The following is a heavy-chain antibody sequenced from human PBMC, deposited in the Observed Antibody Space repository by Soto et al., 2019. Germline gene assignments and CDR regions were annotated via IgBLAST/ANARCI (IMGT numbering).Heavy chain of an antibody. Sequence: QVQLVQSGAEVRKPGASVKVSCKASGYTFASYGITWVRLAPGQGLEWMGWISVYTGDTNYAEKFQGRVTMTTDTSTSTAYMELRSLRSDDTAVYYCARDALFTVTTITRYYYYGMDVWGQGTTVTVSS. CDR2: ISVYTGDT. D-gene: IGHD4-4*01. V-gene: IGHV1-18*04. J-gene: IGHJ6*02. CDR3: ARDALFTVTTITRYYYYGMDV. CDR1: GYTFASYG.